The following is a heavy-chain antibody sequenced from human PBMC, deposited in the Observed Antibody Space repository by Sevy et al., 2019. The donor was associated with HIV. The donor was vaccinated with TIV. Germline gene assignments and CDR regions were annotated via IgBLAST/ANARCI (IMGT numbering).Heavy chain of an antibody. Sequence: GGSLRLSCAASGFTFSSYGMHWVRQAPGKGLEWVAVIWYDGSNKYYADSVKGRFTISRDNSKNTLYLQMNSLRAEDTAVDYCARGDGSATVGVYDSSGYYYFNPPYYYGMDVWGQGTTVTVSS. CDR3: ARGDGSATVGVYDSSGYYYFNPPYYYGMDV. CDR2: IWYDGSNK. J-gene: IGHJ6*02. CDR1: GFTFSSYG. V-gene: IGHV3-33*01. D-gene: IGHD3-22*01.